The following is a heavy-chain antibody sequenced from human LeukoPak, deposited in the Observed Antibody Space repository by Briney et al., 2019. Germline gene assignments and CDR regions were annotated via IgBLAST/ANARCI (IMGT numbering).Heavy chain of an antibody. D-gene: IGHD3-10*02. CDR1: GFTFDDYA. CDR3: AELGITMIGGV. Sequence: GGSLRLSCAASGFTFDDYAMHWVRQAPGKGLEWVSGISWNSGSIGYADSVKGRFTISRDNAKNSLYLQMNSLRAEDTAVYYCAELGITMIGGVWGKGTTVTTSS. V-gene: IGHV3-9*01. CDR2: ISWNSGSI. J-gene: IGHJ6*04.